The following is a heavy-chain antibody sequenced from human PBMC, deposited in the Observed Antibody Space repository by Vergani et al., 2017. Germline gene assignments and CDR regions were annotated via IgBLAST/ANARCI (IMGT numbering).Heavy chain of an antibody. D-gene: IGHD2-8*02. Sequence: EVQLVESGGGSVQSGGSLRLSCVASGFSFNTYWMHWVRQVPGKGLMWVARIDEYGNRATYGDFETGRFTISRDNAKNTVFLQINNLRSDYAGVYYCVRTEYCTGIACNTRFDSWGQGALVTVSS. J-gene: IGHJ5*01. CDR3: VRTEYCTGIACNTRFDS. V-gene: IGHV3-74*03. CDR2: IDEYGNRA. CDR1: GFSFNTYW.